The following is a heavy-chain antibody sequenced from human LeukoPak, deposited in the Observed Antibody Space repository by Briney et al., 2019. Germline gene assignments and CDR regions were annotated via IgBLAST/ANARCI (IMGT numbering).Heavy chain of an antibody. J-gene: IGHJ4*02. CDR3: ARGGYYFDY. Sequence: PSETLSLTCAVSGGSISSSNWWSWVRQPPGKGLEWIGYIYYSGSTHYNPSLKSRVTISVDTSKNQFSLNLNSVTAADTAVYYCARGGYYFDYWGQGTLVTVSS. CDR2: IYYSGST. CDR1: GGSISSSNW. V-gene: IGHV4-4*02. D-gene: IGHD5-12*01.